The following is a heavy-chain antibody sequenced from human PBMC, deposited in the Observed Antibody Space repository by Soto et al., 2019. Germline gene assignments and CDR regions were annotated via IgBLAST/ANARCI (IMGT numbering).Heavy chain of an antibody. CDR1: GFTFSSYA. CDR3: AKDHFPSHGIFDAFDI. CDR2: IGDSDI. Sequence: GGSLRLSCATTGFTFSSYAMSWVRQAPGKGLEWVSSIGDSDIYYADSVKGRFTVSRDNSKNMLFLGMNSLRADDTAVYYCAKDHFPSHGIFDAFDILGQATMVTVSS. J-gene: IGHJ3*02. D-gene: IGHD1-20*01. V-gene: IGHV3-23*01.